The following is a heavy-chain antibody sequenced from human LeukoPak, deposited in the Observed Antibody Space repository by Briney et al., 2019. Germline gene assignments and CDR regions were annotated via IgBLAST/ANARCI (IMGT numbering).Heavy chain of an antibody. CDR1: GYSISSGYY. CDR3: ARVGLRNWFDP. V-gene: IGHV4-38-2*02. J-gene: IGHJ5*02. D-gene: IGHD4-17*01. Sequence: SETLSLTCTVSGYSISSGYYWGWIRQPPGKGLEWIGSIYHSGSTYYNPSLKSRVTISVDTSKNQFSLKLSSVTAADTAVYYCARVGLRNWFDPWGQGTLVTVSS. CDR2: IYHSGST.